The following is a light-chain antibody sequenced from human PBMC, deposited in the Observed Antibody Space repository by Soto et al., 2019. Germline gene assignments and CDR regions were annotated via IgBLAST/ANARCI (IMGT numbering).Light chain of an antibody. CDR3: QQYGSSPGLFT. CDR1: QSVSSSY. V-gene: IGKV3-20*01. J-gene: IGKJ3*01. CDR2: GAS. Sequence: EVVVTQSPATLSVSPGERATLSCRASQSVSSSYLAWYQQKPGQAPRLLIYGASSRATGIPDRFSGSGSGTDFTLTISRLEPEDFAVYYCQQYGSSPGLFTFGPGTKVDIK.